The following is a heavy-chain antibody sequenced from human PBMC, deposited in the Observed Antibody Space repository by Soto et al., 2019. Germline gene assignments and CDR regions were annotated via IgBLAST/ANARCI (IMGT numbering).Heavy chain of an antibody. CDR3: ARSGLVKFYYFDY. CDR2: IWYDGSNK. D-gene: IGHD3-9*01. Sequence: GGSLRLSCAASGFTFSSYGMHWVRQAPGKGLEWVAVIWYDGSNKYYADSVKGRFTISRDNSKNTLYLRMNSLRAEDTAVYYCARSGLVKFYYFDYWGQGTLVTVSS. V-gene: IGHV3-33*01. J-gene: IGHJ4*02. CDR1: GFTFSSYG.